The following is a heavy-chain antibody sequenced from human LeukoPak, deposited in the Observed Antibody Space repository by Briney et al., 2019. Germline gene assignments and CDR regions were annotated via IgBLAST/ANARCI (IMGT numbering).Heavy chain of an antibody. D-gene: IGHD6-19*01. CDR3: ARASSSIAVAG. CDR2: ISAYNGNT. Sequence: GASVKLSCKPSAYTFTSYGISWVRQAPEQGLEWMGWISAYNGNTNYAQKLQGRVTMTTDTSTSTAYMELRSLRSDDTAVYYCARASSSIAVAGWGQGTLVTVSS. V-gene: IGHV1-18*01. CDR1: AYTFTSYG. J-gene: IGHJ4*02.